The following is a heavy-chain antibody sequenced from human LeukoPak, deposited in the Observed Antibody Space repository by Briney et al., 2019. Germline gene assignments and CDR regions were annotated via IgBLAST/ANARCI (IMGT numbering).Heavy chain of an antibody. D-gene: IGHD3-10*01. CDR2: INHSGST. V-gene: IGHV4-34*01. Sequence: SETLSLTCAVYGGSFSGYYWSWIRQPPGKGLEWIGEINHSGSTNYNPSLKSRVTISLDTSKNQFSLKLSSVTAADTAVYYCGRVTYGSGSYLDYWGQGTLVTVSS. J-gene: IGHJ4*02. CDR3: GRVTYGSGSYLDY. CDR1: GGSFSGYY.